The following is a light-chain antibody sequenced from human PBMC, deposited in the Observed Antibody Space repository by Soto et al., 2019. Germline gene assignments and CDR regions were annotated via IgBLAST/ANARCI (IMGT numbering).Light chain of an antibody. V-gene: IGKV3-20*01. CDR3: QQCDTSPET. J-gene: IGKJ1*01. CDR2: AAS. CDR1: QSVGSTY. Sequence: EIVLTQSPGTLSLSPGERATLSCRASQSVGSTYLAWYQQKPGQAPRLLIYAASSRATGIPDRFSGSGSGTDFTLTISTLEPEDFVVYYCQQCDTSPETFGQGTKVEFK.